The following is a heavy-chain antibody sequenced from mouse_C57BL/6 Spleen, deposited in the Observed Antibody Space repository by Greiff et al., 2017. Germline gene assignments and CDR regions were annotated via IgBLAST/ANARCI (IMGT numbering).Heavy chain of an antibody. D-gene: IGHD2-3*01. J-gene: IGHJ4*01. CDR2: ISDGGSYT. CDR3: ARDQDDGYPNYYAMDY. V-gene: IGHV5-4*01. Sequence: DVKLVESGGGLVKPGGSLKLSCAASGFTFSSYAMSWVRQTPEKRLEWVATISDGGSYTYYPDNVKGRFTISRDNAKNNLYLQMSHLKSEDTAMYYCARDQDDGYPNYYAMDYWGQGTSVTVSS. CDR1: GFTFSSYA.